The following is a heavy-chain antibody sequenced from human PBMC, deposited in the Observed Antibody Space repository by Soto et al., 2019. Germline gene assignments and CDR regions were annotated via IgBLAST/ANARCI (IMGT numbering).Heavy chain of an antibody. V-gene: IGHV3-30*18. CDR3: AKDYGSGWIYYYYGMDV. J-gene: IGHJ6*02. D-gene: IGHD6-19*01. CDR1: GFTFSSYG. CDR2: ISYDGSNK. Sequence: GGSLRLSCAASGFTFSSYGMHWVRQAPGKGLEWVAVISYDGSNKYYADSVKGRFTISRDNSKNTLYLQMNSLRAEDTAVYYCAKDYGSGWIYYYYGMDVWGQGTTVTVSS.